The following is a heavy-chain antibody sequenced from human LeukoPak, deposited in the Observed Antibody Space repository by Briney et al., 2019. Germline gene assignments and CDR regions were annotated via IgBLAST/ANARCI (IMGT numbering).Heavy chain of an antibody. Sequence: SSETLSLTCAVYGGSFSGYYRSWIRQPPGKGLEWIGEINHSGSTNYNPSLKSRVTISVDTSKNQFSLKLSSVTAADTAVYYCARGGIRQLDYFDYWGQGTLVTVSS. J-gene: IGHJ4*02. D-gene: IGHD6-6*01. CDR3: ARGGIRQLDYFDY. CDR2: INHSGST. V-gene: IGHV4-34*01. CDR1: GGSFSGYY.